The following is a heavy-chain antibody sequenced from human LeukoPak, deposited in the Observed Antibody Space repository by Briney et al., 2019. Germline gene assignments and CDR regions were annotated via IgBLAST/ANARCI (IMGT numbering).Heavy chain of an antibody. J-gene: IGHJ4*02. V-gene: IGHV1-2*02. Sequence: ASVKVSCKASGYTFTGYYMHWVRQAPGQGLEWMGWINPNSGGTNYAQKFQGRVTMTRDTSISTAYMELSRLRSGDTAVYYCARDMTLEMATKSGHLVDYWGQGTLVTVSS. CDR1: GYTFTGYY. CDR3: ARDMTLEMATKSGHLVDY. CDR2: INPNSGGT. D-gene: IGHD5-24*01.